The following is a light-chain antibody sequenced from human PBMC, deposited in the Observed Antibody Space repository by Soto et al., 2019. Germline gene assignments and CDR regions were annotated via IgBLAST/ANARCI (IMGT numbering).Light chain of an antibody. CDR3: QQYNSDPWT. J-gene: IGKJ1*01. Sequence: DIQMTQSPSSLSASVGDRVTIPCRASQGITTYLAWYQQKPGKVPKLLIYTASTLQSGVPSRFSGSGSGTDVTLTISRLQPEDVATYYCQQYNSDPWTFGQGTKVDI. CDR1: QGITTY. CDR2: TAS. V-gene: IGKV1-27*01.